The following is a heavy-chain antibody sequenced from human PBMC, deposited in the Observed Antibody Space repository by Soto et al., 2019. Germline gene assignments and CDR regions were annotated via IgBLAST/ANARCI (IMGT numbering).Heavy chain of an antibody. D-gene: IGHD6-19*01. Sequence: PGGSLRLSCAASGFTFSSYGMHWVRQAPGKGLEWVAVISYDGRNKYYADAVKGRFTISRDNSKNTLYLQMSSLRAEDTAVYYCVKDGSSGWPYFYDMDVWGQGPRSPSP. CDR2: ISYDGRNK. CDR1: GFTFSSYG. CDR3: VKDGSSGWPYFYDMDV. J-gene: IGHJ6*02. V-gene: IGHV3-30*18.